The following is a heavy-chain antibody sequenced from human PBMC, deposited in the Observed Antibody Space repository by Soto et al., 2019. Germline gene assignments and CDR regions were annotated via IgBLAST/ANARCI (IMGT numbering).Heavy chain of an antibody. J-gene: IGHJ5*02. CDR2: FDPEDGET. D-gene: IGHD3-22*01. V-gene: IGHV1-24*01. CDR3: ATTPTYYYDSSGYDSGFDP. Sequence: ASVKVSCKVSGYTLTELSMHWVRQAPGKGLEWMGGFDPEDGETIYAQKFQGRVTMTEDTSTDTAYMELSSLRYEDTAVYYCATTPTYYYDSSGYDSGFDPWGQGTLVTVSS. CDR1: GYTLTELS.